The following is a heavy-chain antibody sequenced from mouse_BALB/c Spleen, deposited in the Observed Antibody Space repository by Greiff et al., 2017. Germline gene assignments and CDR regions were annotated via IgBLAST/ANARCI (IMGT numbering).Heavy chain of an antibody. Sequence: EVMLVESGGGLVKPGGSLKFSCAASGFTFSSYAMPWVRQTPEKRLEWVASISSGGSTYYPDSVKGRFTIYRDNARNILYLQMSSLRSRDTAMYYCAREGGYGIPNAMDYWGQGTSVTVAS. J-gene: IGHJ4*01. V-gene: IGHV5-6-5*01. CDR3: AREGGYGIPNAMDY. D-gene: IGHD2-10*02. CDR1: GFTFSSYA. CDR2: ISSGGST.